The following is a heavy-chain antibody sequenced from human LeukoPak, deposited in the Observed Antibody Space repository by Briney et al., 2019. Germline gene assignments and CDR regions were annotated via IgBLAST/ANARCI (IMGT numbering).Heavy chain of an antibody. CDR3: VKDGYSSGYYRDY. D-gene: IGHD3-22*01. V-gene: IGHV3-64D*09. CDR1: GFTFSSYA. J-gene: IGHJ4*02. Sequence: GGSLRLSCSASGFTFSSYAMHWVRQAPGKGLEYVSAISSNGGSTYYADSMKGRLTISRDNSKNTLYLQMSSLRAEDTAVYYCVKDGYSSGYYRDYWGQGTLVTVSS. CDR2: ISSNGGST.